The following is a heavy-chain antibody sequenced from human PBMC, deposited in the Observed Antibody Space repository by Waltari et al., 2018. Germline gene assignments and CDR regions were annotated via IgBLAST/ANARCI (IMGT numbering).Heavy chain of an antibody. V-gene: IGHV4-61*02. Sequence: QVQLQESGPGLVKPSQTLSLPCTVSGGSLRRGSYYWSWILQPAGKGLDVIVRIYTSGSTNYNSSLKSRVNRAVDTSKNQFSLKLSAVTAADTAVYYWARAELGEAGYCSGGRCYGSGAWFDPWGQGTLVTVSS. J-gene: IGHJ5*02. CDR3: ARAELGEAGYCSGGRCYGSGAWFDP. D-gene: IGHD2-15*01. CDR1: GGSLRRGSYY. CDR2: IYTSGST.